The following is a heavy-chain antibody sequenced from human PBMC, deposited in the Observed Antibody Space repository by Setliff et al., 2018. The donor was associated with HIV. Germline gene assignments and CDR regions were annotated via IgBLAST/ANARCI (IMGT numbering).Heavy chain of an antibody. J-gene: IGHJ3*02. D-gene: IGHD3-22*01. CDR1: GYTFPSYG. CDR2: ISAYDGNT. CDR3: ARENTYDSSGWGAFDI. V-gene: IGHV1-18*01. Sequence: ASVKVSCKASGYTFPSYGISWVRQAPGQGLEWMGWISAYDGNTNYAQKFQGRVTMTTDTPTSTAYMELRSLRSDDTAVYYCARENTYDSSGWGAFDIWGPGTMVTVSS.